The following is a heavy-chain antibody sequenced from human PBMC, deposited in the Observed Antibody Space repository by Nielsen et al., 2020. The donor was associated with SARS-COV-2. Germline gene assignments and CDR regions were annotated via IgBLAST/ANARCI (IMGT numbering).Heavy chain of an antibody. CDR1: GFTFDNYA. V-gene: IGHV3-74*01. Sequence: GESLKISCAASGFTFDNYAMTWVRQAPGKGLVWVSRIKSDGSSISYADSVKGRFTISRDNAKNTLYLQMNSLGVDDTAMYYCARGGAAAVIDNWGQGTLVTVSS. CDR3: ARGGAAAVIDN. D-gene: IGHD6-13*01. CDR2: IKSDGSSI. J-gene: IGHJ4*02.